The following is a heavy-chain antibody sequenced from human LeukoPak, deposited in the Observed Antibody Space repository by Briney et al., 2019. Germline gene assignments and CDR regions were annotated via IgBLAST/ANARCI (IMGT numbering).Heavy chain of an antibody. CDR2: INHSGST. V-gene: IGHV4-34*01. CDR3: ARAVLGCSSTSCSDY. J-gene: IGHJ4*02. Sequence: SETLSLTCAVYGGSFSGYYWSWIRQPPGKGLEWIGEINHSGSTNYNPSLKSRVTISVDTSKNQFSLKLSSVTAADTAVYYCARAVLGCSSTSCSDYWGQGTLVTVSS. D-gene: IGHD2-2*01. CDR1: GGSFSGYY.